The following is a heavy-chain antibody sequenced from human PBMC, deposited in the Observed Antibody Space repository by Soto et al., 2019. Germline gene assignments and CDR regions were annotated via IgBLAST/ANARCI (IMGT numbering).Heavy chain of an antibody. CDR1: GGNFRTSA. CDR3: ARDRIPTGMVV. CDR2: IIPIFGKP. V-gene: IGHV1-69*13. J-gene: IGHJ6*02. Sequence: ASVKVSCKALGGNFRTSAVSWVRQAPGQGLEWVGGIIPIFGKPRYGQKFQGRVTITADESTTTAYMDLSNLRYEDTAVYYCARDRIPTGMVVWGQGTTVTVSS.